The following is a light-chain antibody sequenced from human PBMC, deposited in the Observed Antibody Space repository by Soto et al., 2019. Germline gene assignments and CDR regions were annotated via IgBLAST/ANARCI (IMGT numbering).Light chain of an antibody. V-gene: IGLV2-8*01. CDR2: EVT. Sequence: QSVLTQPPSASGSPGQSVTISCTGTSSDVGGYEYVSWYQQHPGKAPKLTIYEVTKRPSGVPGRFSGSKSGNTASLTVSGLQAEDEADYYCSSYAGNNNVIFGGGTKLTVL. CDR1: SSDVGGYEY. CDR3: SSYAGNNNVI. J-gene: IGLJ2*01.